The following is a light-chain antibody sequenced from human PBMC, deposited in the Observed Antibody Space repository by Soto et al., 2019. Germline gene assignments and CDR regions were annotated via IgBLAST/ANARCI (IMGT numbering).Light chain of an antibody. CDR1: QSVLYSSNNKNY. CDR2: WAS. J-gene: IGKJ1*01. CDR3: QQYGSSLWT. V-gene: IGKV4-1*01. Sequence: DIVMTQSPDSLAVSLGERATINCKSSQSVLYSSNNKNYLAWYQQKPGQPPKLLIYWASTRESGVPDRFSGSGSGTDFTLTISRLEPEDFAVYYCQQYGSSLWTFGQGTKVDIK.